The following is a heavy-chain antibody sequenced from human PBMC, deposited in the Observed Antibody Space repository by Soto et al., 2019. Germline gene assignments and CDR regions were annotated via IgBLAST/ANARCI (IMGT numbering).Heavy chain of an antibody. D-gene: IGHD6-13*01. CDR2: IIPIFGTA. J-gene: IGHJ3*02. CDR3: ASGSIAAAGTQNDFAI. CDR1: GGTFSSYA. V-gene: IGHV1-69*01. Sequence: QVQLVQSGAEVQKPRSSVKVSCTASGGTFSSYAISWVRQSPGQGLEWMGGIIPIFGTANYAQKVLGRVTITADDSPSTADMELSSVRSDDTAVYYCASGSIAAAGTQNDFAIWGQGTMVTVSS.